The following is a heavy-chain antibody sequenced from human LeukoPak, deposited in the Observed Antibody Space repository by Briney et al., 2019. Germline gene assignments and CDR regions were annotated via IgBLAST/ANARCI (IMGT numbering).Heavy chain of an antibody. D-gene: IGHD6-19*01. CDR3: ARAIAVASYYYYGMDV. Sequence: GASLKISCKGSGYSFISYWIGWGRQMPGKGLEWMGIIYLGDSDTRYSPSFQGQVPISADKSISTAYLQWSSLKASDTAMYYCARAIAVASYYYYGMDVWGQGTTVTVSS. V-gene: IGHV5-51*01. CDR1: GYSFISYW. CDR2: IYLGDSDT. J-gene: IGHJ6*02.